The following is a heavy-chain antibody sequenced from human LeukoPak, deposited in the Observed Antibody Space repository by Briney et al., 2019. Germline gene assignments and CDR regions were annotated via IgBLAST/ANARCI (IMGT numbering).Heavy chain of an antibody. D-gene: IGHD3-10*01. V-gene: IGHV4-34*01. CDR2: INHSGST. Sequence: PSETLSLTCAVYGGSFSGYYWSWIRQPPGKGLEWIGEINHSGSTNYNPSLKSRVTISVDTSKNQFSLKLSSVTAADTAVYYCARRLHYYYGSGSYMFDYWGQGTLVTVSS. CDR1: GGSFSGYY. CDR3: ARRLHYYYGSGSYMFDY. J-gene: IGHJ4*02.